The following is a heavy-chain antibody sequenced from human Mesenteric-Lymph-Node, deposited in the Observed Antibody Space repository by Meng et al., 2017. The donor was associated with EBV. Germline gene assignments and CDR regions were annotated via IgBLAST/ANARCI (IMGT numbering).Heavy chain of an antibody. CDR2: IYYSGNT. Sequence: QLQLQASGPGLGKPSETLALLLRVSCCSPSSSSYYWAWIRQPPGKGLEWIGTIYYSGNTFYNPSLESRITISVDTSTNQFSLNLRSVSAPDTAVYYCARLYDNYVDYWGRGSLVTVSS. CDR1: CCSPSSSSYY. V-gene: IGHV4-39*01. J-gene: IGHJ4*02. CDR3: ARLYDNYVDY. D-gene: IGHD3-9*01.